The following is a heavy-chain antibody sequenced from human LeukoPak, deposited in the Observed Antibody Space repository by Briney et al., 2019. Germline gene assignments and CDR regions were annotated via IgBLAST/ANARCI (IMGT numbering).Heavy chain of an antibody. Sequence: SETLSLTCTVSGVSIRSKYWSWLRQPPGKRLEWLGYISSSGTTNYNPSLKSRVTISVDTSKNQLSLHLRSVTAADTAVYYCARDLAGPNDAFDIWGRGTMVTVSS. CDR3: ARDLAGPNDAFDI. CDR2: ISSSGTT. D-gene: IGHD6-19*01. V-gene: IGHV4-59*01. CDR1: GVSIRSKY. J-gene: IGHJ3*02.